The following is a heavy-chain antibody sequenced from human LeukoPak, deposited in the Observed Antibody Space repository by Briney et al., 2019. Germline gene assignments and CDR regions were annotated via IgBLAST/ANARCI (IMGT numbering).Heavy chain of an antibody. J-gene: IGHJ4*02. Sequence: GASVKVSCKSSGYTFTSYYMHWVRQAPGQGLEGMGIINPSGGSTSYAQKFQGRVTMTRDMSTSTVYMELSSLRSEDTAVYYCARDREGTYSSSWYYFDYWGQGTLVTVSS. CDR3: ARDREGTYSSSWYYFDY. V-gene: IGHV1-46*01. CDR1: GYTFTSYY. D-gene: IGHD6-13*01. CDR2: INPSGGST.